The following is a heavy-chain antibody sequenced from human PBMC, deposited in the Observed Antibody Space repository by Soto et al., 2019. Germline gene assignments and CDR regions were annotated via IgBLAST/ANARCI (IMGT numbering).Heavy chain of an antibody. V-gene: IGHV4-31*03. J-gene: IGHJ6*02. CDR3: ARVSGSYAGDYYGMDV. Sequence: PSETLSLTCTVSGGSISSGGYYWSWIRQHPGKGLEWIGYIYYSGSTYYNPSLKSRVTISVDTSKNQFSLKLSSVTAADTAVYYCARVSGSYAGDYYGMDVWGQGTTVTVSS. CDR1: GGSISSGGYY. D-gene: IGHD1-26*01. CDR2: IYYSGST.